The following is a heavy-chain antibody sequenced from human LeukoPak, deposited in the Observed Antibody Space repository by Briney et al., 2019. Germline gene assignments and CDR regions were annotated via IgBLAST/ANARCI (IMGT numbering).Heavy chain of an antibody. CDR2: INPNSGGT. V-gene: IGHV1-2*02. CDR3: ARRKGAARLGLDY. CDR1: GYTFTGYY. Sequence: ASVKVSCKASGYTFTGYYMHWVRQAPGQGLEWMGWINPNSGGTNYAQKFQGGVTMTRDTSISTAYMELSRLRSDDTAVYYCARRKGAARLGLDYWGQGTLVTVSS. D-gene: IGHD6-6*01. J-gene: IGHJ4*02.